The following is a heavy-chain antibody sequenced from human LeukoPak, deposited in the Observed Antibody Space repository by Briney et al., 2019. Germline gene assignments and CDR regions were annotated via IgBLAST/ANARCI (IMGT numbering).Heavy chain of an antibody. CDR1: GFTFTDHY. CDR3: VREGEGPLSKDFDY. Sequence: ASVKVSCKSSGFTFTDHYIHWVRQGPGQGLEWMGYIGPHSTFTSSPQEFQGRVTMTRDTSMSTAYMELTRLTSDDTAVYYCVREGEGPLSKDFDYWGQGTLVTVSS. J-gene: IGHJ4*02. CDR2: IGPHSTFT. D-gene: IGHD2/OR15-2a*01. V-gene: IGHV1-2*02.